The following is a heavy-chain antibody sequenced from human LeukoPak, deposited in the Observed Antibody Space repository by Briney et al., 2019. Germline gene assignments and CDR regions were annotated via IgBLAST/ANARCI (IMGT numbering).Heavy chain of an antibody. D-gene: IGHD6-6*01. J-gene: IGHJ4*02. CDR3: ATASID. V-gene: IGHV1-69-2*01. Sequence: ASVKVSCKVSGYTFTDYYMHWVQQAPGKGLEWVGLVDPAGGKTIYAEKFQGRVTITADTSTDTAYMELSGLRSEDTAVYHCATASIDWGQGTLVTVSS. CDR2: VDPAGGKT. CDR1: GYTFTDYY.